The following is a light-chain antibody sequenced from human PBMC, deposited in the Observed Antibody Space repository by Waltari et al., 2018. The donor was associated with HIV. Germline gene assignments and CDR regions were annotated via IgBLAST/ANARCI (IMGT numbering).Light chain of an antibody. V-gene: IGLV3-21*02. Sequence: SYVLTQPPSVSVAPGQTARITCGGNNIGSKSVHWYQQKPGQAPVPVVYDDSDRPSGIPERFSGSNSGNTATLTITRVEAGDEADYYYQVWDSSSVHPVVFGGGTRLTVL. CDR2: DDS. CDR3: QVWDSSSVHPVV. J-gene: IGLJ2*01. CDR1: NIGSKS.